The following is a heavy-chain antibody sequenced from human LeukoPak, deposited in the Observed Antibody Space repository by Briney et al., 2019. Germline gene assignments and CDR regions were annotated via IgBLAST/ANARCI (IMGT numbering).Heavy chain of an antibody. CDR1: GYTFTGYY. CDR2: INPNHGDT. Sequence: GASVKVSCKASGYTFTGYYMHWVRQAPGQGLEWMGWINPNHGDTNYAQKFQDRVSMTRDTSISTAYMHLSRLRSADTAVYYCARVGSKDAFDIWGQGTMVTVSS. CDR3: ARVGSKDAFDI. V-gene: IGHV1-2*02. J-gene: IGHJ3*02. D-gene: IGHD2-2*01.